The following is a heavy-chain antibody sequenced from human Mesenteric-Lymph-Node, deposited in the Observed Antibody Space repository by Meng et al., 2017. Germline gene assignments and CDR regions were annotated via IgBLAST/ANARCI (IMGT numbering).Heavy chain of an antibody. J-gene: IGHJ2*01. CDR1: VGSISSGDSS. CDR2: IYYSGST. CDR3: AREGWGHCCFDL. Sequence: HVRLQESGQGLLRPSRTLSLSWTVSVGSISSGDSSWSWIRQPPGKGLELIGHIYYSGSTSYNPSLKSRVTISVDTSNSQFSLKLSSVTAADTAVYYCAREGWGHCCFDLWGRGTLVTVSS. V-gene: IGHV4-30-4*01. D-gene: IGHD2-15*01.